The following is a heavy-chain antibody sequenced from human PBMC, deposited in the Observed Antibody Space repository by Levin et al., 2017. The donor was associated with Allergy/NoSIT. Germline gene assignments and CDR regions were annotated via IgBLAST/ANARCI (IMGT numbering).Heavy chain of an antibody. D-gene: IGHD1-14*01. CDR3: ARDRGNPDSFDL. J-gene: IGHJ3*01. CDR2: INGDGRTT. CDR1: GFTFGPFW. Sequence: ASVKVSCAASGFTFGPFWMHWVRLAPGKGLVWVSHINGDGRTTIYADSVRGRFTVSRDNAKKTLYLQMNSLRVEDTAVYYCARDRGNPDSFDLWGQGTVVTVSS. V-gene: IGHV3-74*01.